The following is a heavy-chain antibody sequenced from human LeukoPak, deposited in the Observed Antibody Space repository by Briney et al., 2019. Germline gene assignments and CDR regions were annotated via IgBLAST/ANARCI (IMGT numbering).Heavy chain of an antibody. J-gene: IGHJ6*03. D-gene: IGHD2-2*01. CDR3: AKDRAETQPYYMDV. CDR1: AFSVSSEY. Sequence: GGSLRLSCAASAFSVSSEYMDWVRQAPGKGLEWVSAISGSGGSTYYADSVKGRFTISRDNSKNTLYLQMNSLRAEDTAVYYCAKDRAETQPYYMDVWGKGTTVTVSS. CDR2: ISGSGGST. V-gene: IGHV3-23*01.